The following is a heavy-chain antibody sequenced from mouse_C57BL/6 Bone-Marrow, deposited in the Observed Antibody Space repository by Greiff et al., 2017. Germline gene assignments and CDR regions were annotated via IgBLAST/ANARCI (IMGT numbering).Heavy chain of an antibody. D-gene: IGHD3-3*01. CDR1: GYTFTSYW. V-gene: IGHV1-69*01. J-gene: IGHJ3*01. CDR3: ARGTPRAWFAY. CDR2: LDPSDSYT. Sequence: QVQLQQPGAELVMPGASVKLSCKASGYTFTSYWMHWVKQRPGQGLEWIGELDPSDSYTNYNQKFKGKSTLTVDKSSSTAYMQLSSLTSEDSAVYYCARGTPRAWFAYWGQGTLVTVSA.